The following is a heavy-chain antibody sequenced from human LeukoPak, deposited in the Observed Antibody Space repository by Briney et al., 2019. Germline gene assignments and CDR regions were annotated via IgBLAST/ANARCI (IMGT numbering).Heavy chain of an antibody. Sequence: SETLSLTCTVSGGSVNTKSYYWSWIRQPPGKGLEWIGEINHSGSTNYNPSLKSRVTISVDTSKNQFSLKLSSVTAADTAVYYCASLWPYQLSAFDIWGQGTMVTVSS. CDR3: ASLWPYQLSAFDI. CDR2: INHSGST. J-gene: IGHJ3*02. V-gene: IGHV4-39*07. CDR1: GGSVNTKSYY. D-gene: IGHD2-2*01.